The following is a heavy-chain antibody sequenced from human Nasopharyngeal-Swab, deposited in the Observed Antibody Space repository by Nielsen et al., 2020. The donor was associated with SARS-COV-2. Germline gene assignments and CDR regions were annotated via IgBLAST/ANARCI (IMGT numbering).Heavy chain of an antibody. J-gene: IGHJ4*02. CDR3: ARDRVGWSIDY. V-gene: IGHV3-30*04. Sequence: GGSLRLSCAASGVTFSSYAMHWVRQAPGKGLEWVAVISYDGSNKYYADSVKGRFTISRDNSKNTLYLQMNSLRAEDTAVYYCARDRVGWSIDYWGQGTLVTVSS. CDR2: ISYDGSNK. D-gene: IGHD2-15*01. CDR1: GVTFSSYA.